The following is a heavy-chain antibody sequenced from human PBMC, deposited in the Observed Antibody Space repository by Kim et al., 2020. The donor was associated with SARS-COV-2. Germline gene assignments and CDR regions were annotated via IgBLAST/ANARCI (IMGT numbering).Heavy chain of an antibody. CDR3: ARSYDGLWSGDYDY. Sequence: GGSLRLSCAASGFTFSSYAMHWVRQAPGKGLEWVAVISYDGSNKYYADSVKGRFTISRDNSKNTLYLQMNSLRAEDTAVYYCARSYDGLWSGDYDYWGEG. CDR2: ISYDGSNK. V-gene: IGHV3-30*04. CDR1: GFTFSSYA. J-gene: IGHJ4*02. D-gene: IGHD3-3*01.